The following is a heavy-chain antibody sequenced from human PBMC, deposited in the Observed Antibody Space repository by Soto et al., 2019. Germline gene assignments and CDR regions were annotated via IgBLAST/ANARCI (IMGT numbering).Heavy chain of an antibody. CDR2: IHPNSGAT. J-gene: IGHJ3*02. CDR1: GYTFTGYF. Sequence: QVQLVQSGAEVKKPGASVKVSCKASGYTFTGYFMHWVRQAPGQGLEWMGWIHPNSGATNYVQKFQGRVTMTRDTSISTAYTELSRLRSDDTAVYYCARWGRGGPISVDAFDIWGQGTMVTVSS. V-gene: IGHV1-2*02. D-gene: IGHD3-3*01. CDR3: ARWGRGGPISVDAFDI.